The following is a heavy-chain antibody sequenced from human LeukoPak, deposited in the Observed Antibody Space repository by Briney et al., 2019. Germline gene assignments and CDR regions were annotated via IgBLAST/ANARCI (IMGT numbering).Heavy chain of an antibody. V-gene: IGHV4-4*07. J-gene: IGHJ3*02. CDR3: ARDMRGISGTMIVVAPPAFDI. D-gene: IGHD3-22*01. CDR2: IYTSGST. CDR1: GGSISSYY. Sequence: PSETLSLTCTVSGGSISSYYWSWSRQLAGKGLEWIGRIYTSGSTNYNPSLKSRVTMSVDTSKNQFSLKLSSVTAADTAVYYCARDMRGISGTMIVVAPPAFDIWGQGTMVTVSS.